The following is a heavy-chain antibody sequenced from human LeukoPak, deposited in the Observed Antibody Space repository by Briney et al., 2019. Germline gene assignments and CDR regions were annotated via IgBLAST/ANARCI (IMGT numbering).Heavy chain of an antibody. CDR1: GFTFSDYY. J-gene: IGHJ4*02. D-gene: IGHD6-19*01. CDR3: AKDLAVAVPNYFDS. CDR2: ISGSGGNT. V-gene: IGHV3-23*01. Sequence: GGSLRLSCAASGFTFSDYYMSWIRQAPGKGLEWVSAISGSGGNTYYADSVKGRFTISRDKSKNTLYLQMNSLRAEDTAVYYCAKDLAVAVPNYFDSWGQGTLVTVSS.